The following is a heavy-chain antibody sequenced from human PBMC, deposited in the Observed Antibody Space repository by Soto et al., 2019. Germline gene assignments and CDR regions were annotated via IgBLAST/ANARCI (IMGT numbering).Heavy chain of an antibody. V-gene: IGHV1-69*13. Sequence: ASVKVSCKASGGTFSSYAISWVRQAPGQGLEWMGGIIPVFGTANYAQKFQGRVTITADESTSTAYMELSSLRSEDTAVYYCARTSIAAASPNYYYYYGMDVWGQGTTVTVSS. J-gene: IGHJ6*02. CDR3: ARTSIAAASPNYYYYYGMDV. CDR2: IIPVFGTA. D-gene: IGHD6-13*01. CDR1: GGTFSSYA.